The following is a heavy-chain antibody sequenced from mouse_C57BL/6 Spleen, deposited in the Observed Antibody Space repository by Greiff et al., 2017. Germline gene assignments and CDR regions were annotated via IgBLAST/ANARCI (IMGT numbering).Heavy chain of an antibody. V-gene: IGHV1-22*01. CDR1: GYTFTDYN. D-gene: IGHD4-1*01. Sequence: SGPELVKPGASVKMSCKASGYTFTDYNMHWVKQSHGKSLEWIGYINPNNGGTSYNQKFKGKATLTVNKSSSTAYMELRSLTSEDSAVYYCARVGTGNYFDYWGQGTTLTVSS. J-gene: IGHJ2*01. CDR3: ARVGTGNYFDY. CDR2: INPNNGGT.